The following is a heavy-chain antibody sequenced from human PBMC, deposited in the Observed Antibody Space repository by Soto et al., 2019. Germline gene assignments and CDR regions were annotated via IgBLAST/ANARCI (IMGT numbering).Heavy chain of an antibody. CDR3: ARSVSRGYYYDSSGQVDY. CDR2: IYYSGST. D-gene: IGHD3-22*01. J-gene: IGHJ4*02. CDR1: GGSISSGDYY. Sequence: QVQLQESGPGLVKPSQTLSLTCTVSGGSISSGDYYWSWIRQPPGKGLEWIGYIYYSGSTYYNPSLKSRVTISVDTSKNQFSLKLSSVTAADTAVYYCARSVSRGYYYDSSGQVDYWGQGTLVTVSS. V-gene: IGHV4-30-4*01.